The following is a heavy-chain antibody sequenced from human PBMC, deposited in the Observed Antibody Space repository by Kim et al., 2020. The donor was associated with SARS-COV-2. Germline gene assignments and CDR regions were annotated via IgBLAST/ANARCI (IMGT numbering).Heavy chain of an antibody. D-gene: IGHD5-12*01. V-gene: IGHV3-30*02. CDR3: AKGREMATYFDY. Sequence: YYAGSVKGRFTISRDNSKNTLYLQMNSLRAEDTAVYYCAKGREMATYFDYWGQGTLVTVSS. J-gene: IGHJ4*02.